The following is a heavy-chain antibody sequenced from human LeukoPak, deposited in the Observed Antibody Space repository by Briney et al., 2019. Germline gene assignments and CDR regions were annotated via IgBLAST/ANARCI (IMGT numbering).Heavy chain of an antibody. V-gene: IGHV3-23*01. Sequence: GGSLRLSCAASGFTFSSYGMHWVRQAPGKGLEWVSAISGSGGSTYYADSVKGRFTISRDNSKNTLYLQMNSLRAEDAAVYYCAKDRYYDFWSGYFDYWGQGTLVTVSS. J-gene: IGHJ4*02. CDR3: AKDRYYDFWSGYFDY. CDR1: GFTFSSYG. CDR2: ISGSGGST. D-gene: IGHD3-3*01.